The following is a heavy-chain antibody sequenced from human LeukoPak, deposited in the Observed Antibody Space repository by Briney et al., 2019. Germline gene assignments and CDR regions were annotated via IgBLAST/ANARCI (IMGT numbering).Heavy chain of an antibody. Sequence: ASVKVSCKASGGTFSSYAISWVRQAPGQGLEWMGGIIPIFGTANYAQKFQGRVTITADESTGTAYMELSSLRSEDTAVYYCARVYYSSSYDYWCFDLWGRGTLVTVSS. J-gene: IGHJ2*01. CDR1: GGTFSSYA. V-gene: IGHV1-69*13. CDR2: IIPIFGTA. D-gene: IGHD6-13*01. CDR3: ARVYYSSSYDYWCFDL.